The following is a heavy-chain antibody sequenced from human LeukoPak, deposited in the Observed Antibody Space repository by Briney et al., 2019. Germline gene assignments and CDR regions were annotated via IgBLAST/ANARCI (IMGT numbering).Heavy chain of an antibody. V-gene: IGHV4-39*07. J-gene: IGHJ5*02. D-gene: IGHD3-3*01. CDR1: GVSISSSSYY. CDR3: ASMYYDFWSGSRNWFDP. Sequence: SETLSLTCTVSGVSISSSSYYWGWLRQPPGKGLEWIGSIYYSGSTYYNPSLKSRVTISVDTSKNQFSLKLSSVTAADTAVYYCASMYYDFWSGSRNWFDPWGQGTLVTVSS. CDR2: IYYSGST.